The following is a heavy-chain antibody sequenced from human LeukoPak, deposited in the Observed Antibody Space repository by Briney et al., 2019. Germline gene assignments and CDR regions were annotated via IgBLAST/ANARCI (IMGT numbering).Heavy chain of an antibody. J-gene: IGHJ4*02. D-gene: IGHD5-18*01. CDR3: SRGIQLWLRPLYYFDY. V-gene: IGHV4-39*01. Sequence: SETLSLNCTVSGGSISSSSYYWGWIRQPPGKGLEWIGSIYYSGSTYYNPSLKSRVTISVDTSKNQFSLKLSSVTAADTAVYYCSRGIQLWLRPLYYFDYWGQGTLVTVSS. CDR1: GGSISSSSYY. CDR2: IYYSGST.